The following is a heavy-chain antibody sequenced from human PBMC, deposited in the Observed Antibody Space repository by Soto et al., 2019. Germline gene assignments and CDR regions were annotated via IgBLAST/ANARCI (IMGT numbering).Heavy chain of an antibody. CDR1: GFTFDDYA. J-gene: IGHJ6*02. V-gene: IGHV3-9*01. D-gene: IGHD6-19*01. CDR2: INWNSGNI. Sequence: GGSLRLCCAASGFTFDDYAMHWVRQAPGKGLEWVSGINWNSGNIGYADSVKGRFTISRDNAKNSLYLQMNSLRSEDTALYYCVNAVAGRHSYYNGLDVWGQGTTLTVSS. CDR3: VNAVAGRHSYYNGLDV.